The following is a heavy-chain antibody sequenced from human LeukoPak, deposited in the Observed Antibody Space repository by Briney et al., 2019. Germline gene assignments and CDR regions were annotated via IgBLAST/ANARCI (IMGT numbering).Heavy chain of an antibody. CDR1: GYTFTSYW. CDR2: IYAGDFDT. Sequence: GESLKISCKGSGYTFTSYWIAWVRQMPGKGLEWMGIIYAGDFDTRYSPSFQGQVTISADKSINTAYLQWNNLEASDTAMYYCARRYASSDWYYFDYWGQGTLVTVSS. J-gene: IGHJ4*02. D-gene: IGHD6-13*01. V-gene: IGHV5-51*01. CDR3: ARRYASSDWYYFDY.